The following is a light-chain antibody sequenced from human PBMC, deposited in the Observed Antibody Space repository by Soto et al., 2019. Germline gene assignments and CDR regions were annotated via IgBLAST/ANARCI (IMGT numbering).Light chain of an antibody. CDR3: QHYNNWPPWT. V-gene: IGKV3-15*01. J-gene: IGKJ1*01. CDR2: GAS. Sequence: EILMTQSPATLSVSPGERVTFSCRASQSVSSNLAWYQQKPGQAPRLLIYGASIRATGIPARFSGSGSGTEFTLTISTLQSEDFAIYYCQHYNNWPPWTFGQGTKVDIK. CDR1: QSVSSN.